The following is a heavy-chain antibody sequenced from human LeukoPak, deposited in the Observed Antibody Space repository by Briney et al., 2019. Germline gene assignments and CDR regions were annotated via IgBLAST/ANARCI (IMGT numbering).Heavy chain of an antibody. Sequence: GGSLRLSCAASGFTLSSQNMNWARQAPGKGLEWVAYISTSGDSTKYADSVEGRFTISRDNAENSLCLRRNSLRVEDTAVYYCVKNGWLDYWGQGILVTVSS. J-gene: IGHJ4*02. CDR3: VKNGWLDY. V-gene: IGHV3-21*06. D-gene: IGHD6-19*01. CDR2: ISTSGDST. CDR1: GFTLSSQN.